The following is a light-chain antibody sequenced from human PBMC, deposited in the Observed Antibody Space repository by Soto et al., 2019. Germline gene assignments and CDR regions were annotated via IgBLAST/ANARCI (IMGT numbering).Light chain of an antibody. Sequence: EVVMTQSPATLSVSPGERVTLSCRASQSVSSYLAWCQQKPGQAPRLLIYDASNRATGIPARFSGSGSGTDFTLTISSLEPEDFAVYYCQQRSNWPWTFGQGTKVDIK. J-gene: IGKJ1*01. CDR2: DAS. V-gene: IGKV3-11*01. CDR3: QQRSNWPWT. CDR1: QSVSSY.